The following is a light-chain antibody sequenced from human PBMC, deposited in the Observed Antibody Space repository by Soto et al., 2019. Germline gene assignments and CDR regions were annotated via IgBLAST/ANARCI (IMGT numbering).Light chain of an antibody. Sequence: EIVLTQSPGTLSLSPGVGATLSCRASESVDNNYLAWYQQIAGQAPRLLIYGASSRATGIPDRFRGSGSGTDFTLTISRLDPEDFGVFYCQQYGSSPRTFGQGTKVEIK. CDR3: QQYGSSPRT. V-gene: IGKV3-20*01. CDR1: ESVDNNY. J-gene: IGKJ1*01. CDR2: GAS.